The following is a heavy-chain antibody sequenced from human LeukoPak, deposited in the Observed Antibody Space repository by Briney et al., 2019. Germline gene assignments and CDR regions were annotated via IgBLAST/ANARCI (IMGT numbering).Heavy chain of an antibody. D-gene: IGHD4-17*01. J-gene: IGHJ6*02. Sequence: ASVKVSCKVSGYTFTSYGISWVRQAPGQGLEWMGWISAYNGNTNYAQKLQGRVTMTTDTSTSTAYMELRSLRSDDTAVYYCARISTVTTSPYYYYYYGMDVWGQGTTVTVSS. CDR1: GYTFTSYG. CDR2: ISAYNGNT. V-gene: IGHV1-18*01. CDR3: ARISTVTTSPYYYYYYGMDV.